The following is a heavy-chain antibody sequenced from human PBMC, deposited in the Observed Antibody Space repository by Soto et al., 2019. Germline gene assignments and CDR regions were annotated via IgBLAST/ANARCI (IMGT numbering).Heavy chain of an antibody. V-gene: IGHV1-8*01. CDR3: ARWPDGYYYYGMDV. CDR2: MNPNSGNT. Sequence: QVQLVQSGAEVKKPGASVKVSCKASGYTFTSYDINWVRQATGQGLEWMGWMNPNSGNTGYAQQFQGRVNMTRNTYISTAFMELSSLRSEDTAVYYCARWPDGYYYYGMDVWGPGTTVTVSS. CDR1: GYTFTSYD. J-gene: IGHJ6*02.